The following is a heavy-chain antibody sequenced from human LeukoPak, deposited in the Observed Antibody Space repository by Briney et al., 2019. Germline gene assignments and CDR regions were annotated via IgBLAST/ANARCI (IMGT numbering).Heavy chain of an antibody. CDR1: GFTFSSYE. CDR3: ARKALGYYDSSGYYEAFDI. Sequence: PGGSLRLSCAASGFTFSSYEMNWVRQAPGKGLEWVSYISSSGSTIYYADSVKGRFTISRDNAKDSLYLQMNSLRAEDTAVYYCARKALGYYDSSGYYEAFDIWGQGTMVTVSS. CDR2: ISSSGSTI. J-gene: IGHJ3*02. V-gene: IGHV3-48*03. D-gene: IGHD3-22*01.